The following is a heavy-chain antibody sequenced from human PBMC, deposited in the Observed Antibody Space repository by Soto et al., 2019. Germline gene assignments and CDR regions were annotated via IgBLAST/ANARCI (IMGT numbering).Heavy chain of an antibody. Sequence: HPGGSLRLSCSASEFTYSNYAIHWVRQAPGKGLEFVSVISSNGGSTYYADSVKGRFTISRDNSKNTLYLQMNSLRLEDTAVYYCVKDAPRGSWYGSLLDFWGQGTLVTVSS. CDR3: VKDAPRGSWYGSLLDF. D-gene: IGHD5-18*01. CDR2: ISSNGGST. V-gene: IGHV3-64D*08. J-gene: IGHJ4*02. CDR1: EFTYSNYA.